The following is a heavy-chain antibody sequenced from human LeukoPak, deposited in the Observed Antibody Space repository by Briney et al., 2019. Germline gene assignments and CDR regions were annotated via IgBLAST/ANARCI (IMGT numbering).Heavy chain of an antibody. V-gene: IGHV3-23*01. D-gene: IGHD3-16*01. Sequence: GGSLRLSCAASGFTFSSYAMRWVRQAPGKGLEWVSSITGSGDSTYYADSVKGRFTISRDNSKNTLYLQMNSLRAEDSAVYYCVRDLGEADIFDYWGQGTLVTVSS. J-gene: IGHJ4*02. CDR2: ITGSGDST. CDR1: GFTFSSYA. CDR3: VRDLGEADIFDY.